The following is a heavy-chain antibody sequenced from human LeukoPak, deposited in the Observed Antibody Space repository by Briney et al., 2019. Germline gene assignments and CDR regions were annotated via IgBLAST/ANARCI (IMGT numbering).Heavy chain of an antibody. J-gene: IGHJ4*02. V-gene: IGHV3-33*01. CDR3: ARDDHYSLDY. D-gene: IGHD4-11*01. CDR1: GFTFTSYG. CDR2: IWYDGSKT. Sequence: GSSLRLSCTASGFTFTSYGMHWVRQAPGKGLGWVAVIWYDGSKTYYADSVNGRFTISRDISKNTLNLQMNSLRADDTAVYYCARDDHYSLDYWGQGALVTVSS.